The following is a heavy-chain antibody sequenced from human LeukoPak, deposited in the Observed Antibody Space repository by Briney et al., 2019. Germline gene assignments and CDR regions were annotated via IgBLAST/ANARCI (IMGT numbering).Heavy chain of an antibody. CDR2: INHSGST. CDR3: AREIIAAAGPFDP. Sequence: ASETLSLTCAVYGWSFSGYYWSWIRQPPGKGLEWIGEINHSGSTNYNPSLKSRVTISVDTSKNKFSLKLSSVTAADTAVYYCAREIIAAAGPFDPWGQGTLVTVSS. CDR1: GWSFSGYY. J-gene: IGHJ5*02. D-gene: IGHD6-13*01. V-gene: IGHV4-34*01.